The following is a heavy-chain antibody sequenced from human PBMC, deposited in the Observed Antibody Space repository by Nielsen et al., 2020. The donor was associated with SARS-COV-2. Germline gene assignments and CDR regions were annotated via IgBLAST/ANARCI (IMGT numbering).Heavy chain of an antibody. Sequence: GGSLRLSCAAPGFTVSRYNMNWVRQAPGKGLEWVSIIYNDGSTYYAGSVKGRLTISRDNSKNTLYLQMNSLRAEDTAVYYCARGGGGMDVWGQGTTVTVSS. D-gene: IGHD3-16*01. J-gene: IGHJ6*02. CDR3: ARGGGGMDV. CDR2: IYNDGST. V-gene: IGHV3-53*01. CDR1: GFTVSRYN.